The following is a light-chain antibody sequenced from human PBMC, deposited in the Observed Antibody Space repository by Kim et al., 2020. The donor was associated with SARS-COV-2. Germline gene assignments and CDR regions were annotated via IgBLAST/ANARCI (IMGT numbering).Light chain of an antibody. J-gene: IGKJ3*01. Sequence: SPGQSATLSCRASQSVGRNLAWYQQKPGQAPRLVIYGASTRATGVPAMFSGSGYGTEFTLTISSLQSEDFAVYYCQQYNNWPPLTFGPGTKVDIK. CDR1: QSVGRN. V-gene: IGKV3-15*01. CDR3: QQYNNWPPLT. CDR2: GAS.